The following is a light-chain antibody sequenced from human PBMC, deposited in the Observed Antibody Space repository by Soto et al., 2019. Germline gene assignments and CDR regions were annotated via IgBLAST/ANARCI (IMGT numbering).Light chain of an antibody. Sequence: EIVMTQSPATLSVSPGGRVTLSCRASQSVSNKLGWYQHKPGQAPRLLIYGASTRATGIPARFSGSGSGTEFTLTISRLQSEDFAVYSCKQYNNRWTFGQGTKGDIK. CDR3: KQYNNRWT. V-gene: IGKV3-15*01. J-gene: IGKJ1*01. CDR1: QSVSNK. CDR2: GAS.